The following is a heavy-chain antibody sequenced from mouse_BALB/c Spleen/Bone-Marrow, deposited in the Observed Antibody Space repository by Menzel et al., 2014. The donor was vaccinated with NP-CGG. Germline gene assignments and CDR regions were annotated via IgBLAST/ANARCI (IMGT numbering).Heavy chain of an antibody. CDR2: ISTYSGNT. Sequence: VQLVESGPELVRPGVSVKISCKGSGYTFTDYAMHWVKQSHAKSLEWIGVISTYSGNTNYNQRFKGKATMTVDKSSSTAYMELARLTSEDFAIYYCARAGYGSSYDWSAYWGQGTLVNVSA. J-gene: IGHJ3*01. D-gene: IGHD1-1*01. CDR3: ARAGYGSSYDWSAY. V-gene: IGHV1-67*01. CDR1: GYTFTDYA.